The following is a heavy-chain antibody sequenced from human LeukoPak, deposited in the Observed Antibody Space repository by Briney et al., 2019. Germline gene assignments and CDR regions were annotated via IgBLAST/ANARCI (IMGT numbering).Heavy chain of an antibody. V-gene: IGHV4-34*01. CDR1: GGSFSGYY. D-gene: IGHD2-2*03. CDR3: ARVDIVVVPAATKRGPFDY. Sequence: SETLSLTCAVYGGSFSGYYWSWIRQPPGKGLEWIGEISHSGSTNYNPSLKSRVTISVDKSKNQFSLKLSSVTAADTAVYYCARVDIVVVPAATKRGPFDYWGQGTLVTVSS. CDR2: ISHSGST. J-gene: IGHJ4*02.